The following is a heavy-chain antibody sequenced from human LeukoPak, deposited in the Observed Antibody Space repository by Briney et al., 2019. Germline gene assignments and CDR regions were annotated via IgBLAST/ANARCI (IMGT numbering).Heavy chain of an antibody. CDR1: GYTFTSYD. Sequence: ASVKVSCKASGYTFTSYDINWVRQATGQGLEWMGWINAGNGNTKYSQEFQGRVTITRDTSASTAYMELSSLRSEDMAVYYCARGGGDTVTTDYYYMDVWGKGTTVTVSS. D-gene: IGHD4-17*01. J-gene: IGHJ6*03. CDR2: INAGNGNT. CDR3: ARGGGDTVTTDYYYMDV. V-gene: IGHV1-3*03.